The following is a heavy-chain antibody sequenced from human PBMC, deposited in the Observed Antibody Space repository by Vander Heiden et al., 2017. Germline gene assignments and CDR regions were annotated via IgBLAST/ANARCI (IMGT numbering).Heavy chain of an antibody. CDR1: GFTFSNAW. CDR2: IKSKTAGGTT. CDR3: TTDIGNAFDI. D-gene: IGHD1-26*01. V-gene: IGHV3-15*07. J-gene: IGHJ3*02. Sequence: GFTFSNAWMNWVRQAPGKGLEWVGRIKSKTAGGTTDYAAPVKGRFTISRDDSKNTLYLQMNSLKTEDTAVYYCTTDIGNAFDIWGQGTMVTVSS.